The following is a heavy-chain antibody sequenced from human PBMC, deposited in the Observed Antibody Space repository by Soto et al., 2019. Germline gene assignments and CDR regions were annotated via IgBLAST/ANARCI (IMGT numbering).Heavy chain of an antibody. CDR1: GFTFSSYW. V-gene: IGHV3-48*01. CDR2: VNNNRSSI. J-gene: IGHJ4*02. D-gene: IGHD2-8*01. Sequence: GGSLRLSCAASGFTFSSYWMHWVRQAPGKGLEWVSRVNNNRSSIYYADSVKGRFTISRDNAKNSLYLQMNSLRAEDTAVYYCARRDDIEYCTNGVCYYRSFPVDYWGQGTLVTVSS. CDR3: ARRDDIEYCTNGVCYYRSFPVDY.